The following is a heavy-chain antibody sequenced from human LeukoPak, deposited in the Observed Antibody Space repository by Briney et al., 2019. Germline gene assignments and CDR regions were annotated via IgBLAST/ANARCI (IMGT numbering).Heavy chain of an antibody. J-gene: IGHJ4*02. CDR3: ARSGVTIFGVVILSYYFDY. CDR2: ISSSSSYI. CDR1: GFTFSSYS. Sequence: GGSLRLSCAASGFTFSSYSMNWVRQAPGKGLEWVSSISSSSSYIYYADSVKGRFTISRDNAKNSLHLQMNSLRAEDTAVYYCARSGVTIFGVVILSYYFDYWGQGTLVTVSS. D-gene: IGHD3-3*01. V-gene: IGHV3-21*01.